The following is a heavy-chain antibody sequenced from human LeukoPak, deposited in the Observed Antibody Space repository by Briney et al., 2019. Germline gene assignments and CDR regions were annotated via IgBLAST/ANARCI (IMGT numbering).Heavy chain of an antibody. D-gene: IGHD6-13*01. Sequence: PSETLSLTCTVSGGSISSYYWSWIRQPPGKGLEWIGYIYYSGSTNYNPSLESRVTISVDTSKNQFSLKLSSVTAADTAVYYCARVAAAGTDGSYFDYWGQGTLVTVSS. J-gene: IGHJ4*02. V-gene: IGHV4-59*01. CDR3: ARVAAAGTDGSYFDY. CDR1: GGSISSYY. CDR2: IYYSGST.